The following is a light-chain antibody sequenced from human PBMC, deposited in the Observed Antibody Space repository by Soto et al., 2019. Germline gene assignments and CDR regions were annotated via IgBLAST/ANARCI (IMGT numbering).Light chain of an antibody. CDR2: EGT. CDR3: CSFAVGAALV. Sequence: QSVLTQPASVSASPGQSITISCTGTSSNVGTYDLVSWYQYHPDKAPKLIIYEGTKRPSGISSRFSGSKSGNTASLTISGPQAEDDADYYCCSFAVGAALVFGGGTKVTVL. CDR1: SSNVGTYDL. V-gene: IGLV2-23*01. J-gene: IGLJ2*01.